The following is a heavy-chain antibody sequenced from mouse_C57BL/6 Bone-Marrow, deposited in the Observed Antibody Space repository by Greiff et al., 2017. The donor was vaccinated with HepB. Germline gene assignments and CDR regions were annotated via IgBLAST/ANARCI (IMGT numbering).Heavy chain of an antibody. CDR1: GFSFNTYA. D-gene: IGHD2-4*01. CDR2: IRSKSNNYAT. J-gene: IGHJ4*01. Sequence: EVMLVESGGGLVQPKGSLKLSCAASGFSFNTYAMNWVRQAPGKGLEWVARIRSKSNNYATYYADSVKDRFTISRDDSESMLYLQMNNLKTEDTAMYYCVRHLFHYDYDGYYAMDYWGQGTSVTVSS. V-gene: IGHV10-1*01. CDR3: VRHLFHYDYDGYYAMDY.